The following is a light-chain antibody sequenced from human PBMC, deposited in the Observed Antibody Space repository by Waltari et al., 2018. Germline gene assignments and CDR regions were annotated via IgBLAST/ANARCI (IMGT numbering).Light chain of an antibody. CDR1: SRDVGGYNY. Sequence: QSALTQPASVSGSPGQSITISCTGTSRDVGGYNYVTWYQHHPGKAPKLMIFDVSKRPSGVFNRFSGAKSGNTASLTISGLQAEDEAEYHCSSYTSTNTWVFGGGTKLTVL. CDR3: SSYTSTNTWV. J-gene: IGLJ3*02. V-gene: IGLV2-14*03. CDR2: DVS.